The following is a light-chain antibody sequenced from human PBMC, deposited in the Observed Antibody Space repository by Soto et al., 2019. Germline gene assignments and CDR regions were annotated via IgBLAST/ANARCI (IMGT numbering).Light chain of an antibody. J-gene: IGLJ3*02. CDR1: SSDVCGYMY. V-gene: IGLV2-8*01. Sequence: LGQPRTAPEFPGQSVTISGTGTSSDVCGYMYVSSYQRYPGRDPTLMMYEVTIRPSGVPDRFSGSKSGNTASLTVSGLQAEDEADYYCSSYAASNNFYFVFGGGTKVTVL. CDR2: EVT. CDR3: SSYAASNNFYFV.